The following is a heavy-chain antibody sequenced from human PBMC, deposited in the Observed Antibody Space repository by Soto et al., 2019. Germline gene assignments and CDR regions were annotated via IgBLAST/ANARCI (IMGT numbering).Heavy chain of an antibody. J-gene: IGHJ6*02. D-gene: IGHD6-6*01. V-gene: IGHV3-23*01. CDR2: INNRGDNT. Sequence: GGSLRLSCTASGFTFSNFAMSWVRQAPRMGLEWVSSINNRGDNTFFADSVKGRFTISRDNSKNSLYLQMNSLRDEDTAVYYCARENSRAAARPFWEDYYYYYVMDVRGQGTTVTVSS. CDR3: ARENSRAAARPFWEDYYYYYVMDV. CDR1: GFTFSNFA.